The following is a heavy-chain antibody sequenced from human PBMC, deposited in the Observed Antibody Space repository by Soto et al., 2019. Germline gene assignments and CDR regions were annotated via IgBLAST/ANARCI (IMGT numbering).Heavy chain of an antibody. CDR3: ARSTVTTFDAFDI. J-gene: IGHJ3*02. Sequence: KVACKRVGDACSSYTSSWHRKKNGQGLEWMGRIIPILGIANYAQKFQGRVTITADKSTSTAYMELSSLRTEDTAVYYCARSTVTTFDAFDIWGQGTMVTVSS. CDR2: IIPILGIA. CDR1: GDACSSYT. V-gene: IGHV1-69*02. D-gene: IGHD4-17*01.